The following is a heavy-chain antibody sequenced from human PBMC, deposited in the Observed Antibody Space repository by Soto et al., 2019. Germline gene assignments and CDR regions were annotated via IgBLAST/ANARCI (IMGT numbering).Heavy chain of an antibody. CDR3: TKDLNGSDTCTYYCAMDV. J-gene: IGHJ6*02. CDR1: GFTFSKFG. D-gene: IGHD3-10*01. V-gene: IGHV3-30*18. Sequence: QMQLVESGGGVVQPGRSLRLSCAASGFTFSKFGMHWVRQAPGKGLEWVAVISYGGGDKFYADSVKGRFTISRDDSKNTLSLQMDSLRPEDTGVYYCTKDLNGSDTCTYYCAMDVWGQGTTVTVSS. CDR2: ISYGGGDK.